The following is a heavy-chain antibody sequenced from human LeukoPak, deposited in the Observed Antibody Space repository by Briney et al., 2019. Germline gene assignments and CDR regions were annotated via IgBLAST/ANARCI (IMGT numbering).Heavy chain of an antibody. CDR1: GDSVSSNSAA. D-gene: IGHD4-17*01. Sequence: SQTLSLTCAISGDSVSSNSAAWNWIRQSPSRGLEWLGRTYYRSKWYNDYAVSVKSRITINPDTSKNQFSLQLNSVTPEDTAVYYCARGPATVTTGSLGYYYYYGMDVWGQGTTVTVSS. CDR3: ARGPATVTTGSLGYYYYYGMDV. CDR2: TYYRSKWYN. J-gene: IGHJ6*02. V-gene: IGHV6-1*01.